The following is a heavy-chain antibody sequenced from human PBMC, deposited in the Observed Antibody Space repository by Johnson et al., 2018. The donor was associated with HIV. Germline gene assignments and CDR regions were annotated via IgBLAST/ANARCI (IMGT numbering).Heavy chain of an antibody. CDR1: GITVSSSY. CDR2: IYSGGNT. CDR3: VTLVVAPPFDI. D-gene: IGHD2-15*01. Sequence: VQLVESGGGLVQPGGSLRLSCAASGITVSSSYMSWVRQAPGKGLEWVSVIYSGGNTYYADSVRGRFTISRDNSKNTLYLQMNSLRAEEMAVYYCVTLVVAPPFDIWGQGTMVTVSS. J-gene: IGHJ3*02. V-gene: IGHV3-66*01.